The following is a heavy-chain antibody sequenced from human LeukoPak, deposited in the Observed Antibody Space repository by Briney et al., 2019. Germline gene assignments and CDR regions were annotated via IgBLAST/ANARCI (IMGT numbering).Heavy chain of an antibody. CDR3: ALTKRIVVVPAAISDYGMDV. J-gene: IGHJ6*02. CDR2: ISSNGGST. Sequence: GGSLRLSCAASGFTFGSYAMHWVRQGPGKGLEYVSAISSNGGSTYYANSVKGRFTISRDNSKKTVYLQMNSLRAEDTAVYYCALTKRIVVVPAAISDYGMDVWGQGTTVTVSS. D-gene: IGHD2-2*01. V-gene: IGHV3-64*01. CDR1: GFTFGSYA.